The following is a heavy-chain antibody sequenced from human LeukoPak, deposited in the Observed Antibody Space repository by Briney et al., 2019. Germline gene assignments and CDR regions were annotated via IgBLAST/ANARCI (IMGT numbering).Heavy chain of an antibody. J-gene: IGHJ3*02. D-gene: IGHD1-26*01. CDR1: GGTFSSYA. CDR2: ISAYNGNT. V-gene: IGHV1-18*01. CDR3: ARGRGGWVDAFDI. Sequence: ASVTVSCKASGGTFSSYAISWVRQAPGQGLEWMGWISAYNGNTNYAQKLQGRVTMTTDTSTSTAYMELRSLRSDDTAVYYCARGRGGWVDAFDIWGQGTMVTVSS.